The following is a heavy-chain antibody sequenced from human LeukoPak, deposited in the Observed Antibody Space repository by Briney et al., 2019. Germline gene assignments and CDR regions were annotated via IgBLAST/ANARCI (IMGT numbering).Heavy chain of an antibody. D-gene: IGHD3-3*02. CDR1: GFTFTNHW. CDR3: AKSGSSVFWC. Sequence: GGSLRLSCAASGFTFTNHWMSWVRQAPGKGLEWVANIKEDGSEKYYVDSVKGRFTVSRDNVKNSLFLQMNSLRVDDTAVYYCAKSGSSVFWCWGQGTLVTVSS. V-gene: IGHV3-7*03. CDR2: IKEDGSEK. J-gene: IGHJ4*02.